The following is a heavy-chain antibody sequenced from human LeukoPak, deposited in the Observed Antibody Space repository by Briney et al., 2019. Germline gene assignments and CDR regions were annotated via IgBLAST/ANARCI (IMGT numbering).Heavy chain of an antibody. Sequence: GGSLRLSCAASGFTFSSYAMSWVRQAPGKGLEWVSAISGSGSSTYYADSVKGRFTISRDNSKNTMYLQMNSLRAEDTAVYYCARDVVPGTYWGQGTLVTVSS. CDR1: GFTFSSYA. V-gene: IGHV3-23*01. CDR3: ARDVVPGTY. D-gene: IGHD1-7*01. CDR2: ISGSGSST. J-gene: IGHJ4*02.